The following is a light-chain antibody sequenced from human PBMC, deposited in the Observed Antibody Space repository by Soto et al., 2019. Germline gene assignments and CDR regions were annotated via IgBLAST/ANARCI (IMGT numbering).Light chain of an antibody. Sequence: QSVLTQPPSASGTPGQRVTISCSGSSSNIGSNTVNWYQQLPGTAPKLLIYSHNQRPSGVPDRFSGSRSGTSASLAISGLQSEDEADYYCAAWDDSLNGRVFGGGTKVTVL. CDR1: SSNIGSNT. J-gene: IGLJ2*01. CDR2: SHN. V-gene: IGLV1-44*01. CDR3: AAWDDSLNGRV.